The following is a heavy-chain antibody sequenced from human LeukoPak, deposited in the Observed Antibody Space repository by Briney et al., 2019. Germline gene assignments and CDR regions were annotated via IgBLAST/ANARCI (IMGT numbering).Heavy chain of an antibody. J-gene: IGHJ4*02. V-gene: IGHV3-7*01. Sequence: GGSLRLSCAASGFTFSSFCMSWVRQAPGKGLEWVANIKQDGSEKYYVDSVKGRFTVSRDNAKNSLYLQMNSLRAEDTAMYYCARGRGSSGWSPYDYRGQGTLVTVSS. CDR1: GFTFSSFC. CDR3: ARGRGSSGWSPYDY. D-gene: IGHD6-19*01. CDR2: IKQDGSEK.